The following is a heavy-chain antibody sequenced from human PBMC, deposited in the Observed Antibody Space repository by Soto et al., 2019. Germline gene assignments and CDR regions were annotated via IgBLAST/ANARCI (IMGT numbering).Heavy chain of an antibody. V-gene: IGHV3-66*01. CDR3: ARESVGERFGMDV. D-gene: IGHD1-26*01. J-gene: IGHJ6*02. CDR2: IYSGGST. Sequence: EVQLVESGGGLVQPGGSLRLSCAASGFTVSSNYMSWVRQSPGKGLEWVSVIYSGGSTYYADSVKGRFTISRDNSRNTLYLKMNSLRIEDTAVYSCARESVGERFGMDVWGQGTTVTVSS. CDR1: GFTVSSNY.